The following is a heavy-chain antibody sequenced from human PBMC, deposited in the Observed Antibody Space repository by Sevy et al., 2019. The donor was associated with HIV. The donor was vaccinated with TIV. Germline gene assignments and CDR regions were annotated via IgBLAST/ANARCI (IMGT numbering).Heavy chain of an antibody. Sequence: SETLSLTCAVYGGFFSGYYWSWIRQPPGKGLEWIGEINHSGSTNYNPSLKSRVTISVDTSKNQFSLKLSSVTAADTAVYYCARGGGSYPHWFDPWGQGTLVTVSS. CDR3: ARGGGSYPHWFDP. CDR1: GGFFSGYY. CDR2: INHSGST. J-gene: IGHJ5*02. D-gene: IGHD1-26*01. V-gene: IGHV4-34*01.